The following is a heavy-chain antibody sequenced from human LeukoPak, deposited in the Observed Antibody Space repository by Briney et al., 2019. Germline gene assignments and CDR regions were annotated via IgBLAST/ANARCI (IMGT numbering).Heavy chain of an antibody. CDR2: ISCYNGDT. V-gene: IGHV1-18*01. CDR1: GSTFNKHG. CDR3: ARDPTNTSGRYAFFDY. Sequence: ASVKVSCKASGSTFNKHGISWVRQAPGQGLEWMGWISCYNGDTHYAQKFQGRVTMTTDTSTTTAYMELRSLRSDDTALYYCARDPTNTSGRYAFFDYWGQGTLVTVSS. J-gene: IGHJ4*02. D-gene: IGHD6-19*01.